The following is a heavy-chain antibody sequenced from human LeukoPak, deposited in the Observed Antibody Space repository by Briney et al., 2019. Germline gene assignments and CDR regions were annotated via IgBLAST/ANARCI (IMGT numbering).Heavy chain of an antibody. J-gene: IGHJ4*02. CDR3: ARGGLYGYDVFDY. CDR1: GFTFSNCA. CDR2: ISSYGDKT. D-gene: IGHD5-12*01. Sequence: GGSLRLSCSASGFTFSNCAMHWVRQAPGKGPEYVSVISSYGDKTYYADSVKGRFTISRDNSKNSLYLQMNSLRVEDTAVYHCARGGLYGYDVFDYWGQGTLVTVSS. V-gene: IGHV3-64*04.